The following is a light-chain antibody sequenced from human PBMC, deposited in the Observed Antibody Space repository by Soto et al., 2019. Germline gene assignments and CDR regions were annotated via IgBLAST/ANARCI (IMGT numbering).Light chain of an antibody. CDR3: GTWDSSLYAVV. CDR2: DNN. V-gene: IGLV1-51*01. Sequence: QSVLTQRPSVSAAPRQKVTISCSGSSSNIGNNYVSWYQQLPGTAPKLLIYDNNKRPSGIPDRFSGSKSGTSATLGITGLQTGDEADYYCGTWDSSLYAVVFAGGTKLTVL. J-gene: IGLJ2*01. CDR1: SSNIGNNY.